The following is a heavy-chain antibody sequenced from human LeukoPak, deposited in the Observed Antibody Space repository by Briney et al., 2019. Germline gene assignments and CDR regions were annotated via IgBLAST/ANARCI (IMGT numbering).Heavy chain of an antibody. D-gene: IGHD3-10*01. Sequence: PGGSLRLSRAASGFTFSSHWMHWVRQAPGKGLVWVTGINTEGSSTNYAESVKGRFTISRDNAKNTLYLQMNSLRAEDTAVYYCAGIYYGSGSFDYWGQGTLVTVSS. J-gene: IGHJ4*02. V-gene: IGHV3-74*01. CDR2: INTEGSST. CDR1: GFTFSSHW. CDR3: AGIYYGSGSFDY.